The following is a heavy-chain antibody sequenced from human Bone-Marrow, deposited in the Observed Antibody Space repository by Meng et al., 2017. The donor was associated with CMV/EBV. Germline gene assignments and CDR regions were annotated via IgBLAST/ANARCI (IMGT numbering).Heavy chain of an antibody. CDR3: ARERFLMTDWSWPYGMDV. D-gene: IGHD3-9*01. CDR2: IKQDGSEK. CDR1: GFTFSSYW. V-gene: IGHV3-7*01. J-gene: IGHJ6*02. Sequence: GESLKISCAASGFTFSSYWMSWVRQAPGKGLEWVANIKQDGSEKYYVDSVKGRFTISRDNAKNSLYLQMKSLRAEDTAVYYCARERFLMTDWSWPYGMDVWGQGTTVTVSS.